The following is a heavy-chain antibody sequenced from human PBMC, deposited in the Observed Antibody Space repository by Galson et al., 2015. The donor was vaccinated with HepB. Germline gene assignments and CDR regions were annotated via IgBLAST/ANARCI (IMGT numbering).Heavy chain of an antibody. Sequence: SLRLSCAASGFTFSSYGMHWIRQAPGKGLEWVAVISYDGSNKYYADSVKGRFTISRDNSKNTLYLQMNSLRAEDTAVYYCAKPPYGYYYYYGMDVWGQGTTVTVSS. CDR1: GFTFSSYG. CDR2: ISYDGSNK. D-gene: IGHD3-10*01. V-gene: IGHV3-30*18. J-gene: IGHJ6*02. CDR3: AKPPYGYYYYYGMDV.